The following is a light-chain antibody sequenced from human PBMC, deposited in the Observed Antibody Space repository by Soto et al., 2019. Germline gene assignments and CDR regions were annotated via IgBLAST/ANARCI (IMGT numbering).Light chain of an antibody. J-gene: IGKJ1*01. V-gene: IGKV3-15*01. CDR3: QKYNNWPPWT. CDR1: QSVSSN. CDR2: AAS. Sequence: EMVMTQSPATLSVSPGERATLSCRASQSVSSNLAWYQQKPGQAPRLLISAASNRATGIPDRFSGSGSGTEFTLTISGLQSDDFAVYFCQKYNNWPPWTFGHGTKVDIK.